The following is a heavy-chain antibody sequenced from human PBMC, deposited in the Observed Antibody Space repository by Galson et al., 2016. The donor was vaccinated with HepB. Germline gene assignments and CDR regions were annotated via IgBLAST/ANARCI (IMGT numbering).Heavy chain of an antibody. J-gene: IGHJ4*02. V-gene: IGHV3-7*01. CDR1: GFTFSTYW. CDR2: IKPDGSEK. D-gene: IGHD5-24*01. Sequence: SLRLSCAASGFTFSTYWMSWVRQAPGKGLEWVANIKPDGSEKYYVDSVKGRFTISRDTAKSSLYLQMNSLRAEDTAVYYCARRQMYTMSAFDYWGKGTLVTVSS. CDR3: ARRQMYTMSAFDY.